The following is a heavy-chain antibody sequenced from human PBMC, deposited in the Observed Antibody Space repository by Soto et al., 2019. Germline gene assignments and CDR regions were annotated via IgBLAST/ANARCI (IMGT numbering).Heavy chain of an antibody. CDR3: ARDSSGYYWFDP. J-gene: IGHJ5*02. D-gene: IGHD3-22*01. CDR2: IYHSGTT. V-gene: IGHV4-38-2*02. Sequence: SXTLSLTFAVSGFSISSGYFWGWILQPPGKGPEWLGSIYHSGTTYYNPSVKGRVTISVDTSKNQFSLKMSSVAAADTAVYYCARDSSGYYWFDPWGQGTLVTVSS. CDR1: GFSISSGYF.